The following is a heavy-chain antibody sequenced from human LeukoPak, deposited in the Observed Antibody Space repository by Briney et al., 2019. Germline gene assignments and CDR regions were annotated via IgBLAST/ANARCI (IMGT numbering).Heavy chain of an antibody. V-gene: IGHV1-2*06. CDR3: ARDYGSGSYYFGYYYGMDV. Sequence: GASVKVSCTASGYTITGYYMHWVRQAPGQGLEWMGRIKPNTGDTNSARKFQGRITMTRDTSISTVYMELSRLRSDDTAVYYCARDYGSGSYYFGYYYGMDVWGQGTTVTVSS. CDR1: GYTITGYY. D-gene: IGHD3-10*01. CDR2: IKPNTGDT. J-gene: IGHJ6*02.